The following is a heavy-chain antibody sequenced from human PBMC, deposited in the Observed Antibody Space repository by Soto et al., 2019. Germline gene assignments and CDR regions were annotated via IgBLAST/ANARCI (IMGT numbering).Heavy chain of an antibody. CDR2: IWYDGSNK. D-gene: IGHD2-21*01. Sequence: LSLSCAASGFPFSSYVMHLVRPAPGKGLEWVAVIWYDGSNKYYADSVKGRFTISRDNSKNTLYLQMNSLRAEDTAVYYCARDMRVFLYGMDVWGQGTTVNVS. CDR3: ARDMRVFLYGMDV. CDR1: GFPFSSYV. V-gene: IGHV3-33*01. J-gene: IGHJ6*02.